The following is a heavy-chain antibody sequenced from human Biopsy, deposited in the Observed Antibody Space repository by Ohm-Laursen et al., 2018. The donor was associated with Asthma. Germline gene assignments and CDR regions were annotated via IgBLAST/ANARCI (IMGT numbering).Heavy chain of an antibody. CDR1: GDSIDSGDYS. CDR3: ARGWNCGGDCYSLDY. J-gene: IGHJ4*02. D-gene: IGHD2-21*02. V-gene: IGHV4-30-2*06. CDR2: IYRNGDT. Sequence: TLPLTCGVSGDSIDSGDYSWTWIRQSPGVGLEWIGYIYRNGDTYYNPTPKNRVTISIDRSKNQFSLRLRSVTAADTAVYYCARGWNCGGDCYSLDYWGQGTLVTVSS.